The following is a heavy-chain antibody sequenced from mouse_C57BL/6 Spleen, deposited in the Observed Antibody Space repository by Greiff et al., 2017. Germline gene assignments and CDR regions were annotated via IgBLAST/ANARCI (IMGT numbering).Heavy chain of an antibody. V-gene: IGHV1-80*01. CDR1: GYAFSSYW. CDR3: ARSPHYYGSLFDY. J-gene: IGHJ2*01. D-gene: IGHD1-1*01. Sequence: QVHVKQSGAELVKPGASVKISCKASGYAFSSYWMNWVKQRPGKGLEWIGQIYPGDGDTNYNGKFKGKATLTADKSSSTAYMQLSSLPSEDSAVYFCARSPHYYGSLFDYWGQGTTLTVSS. CDR2: IYPGDGDT.